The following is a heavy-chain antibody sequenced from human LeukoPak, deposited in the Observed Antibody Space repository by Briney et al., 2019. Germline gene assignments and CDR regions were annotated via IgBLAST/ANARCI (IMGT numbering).Heavy chain of an antibody. V-gene: IGHV4-34*01. CDR3: AREGAYYYDSSGYYHNVYFDY. J-gene: IGHJ4*02. CDR2: INHSGST. CDR1: GGSISGYY. D-gene: IGHD3-22*01. Sequence: SETLSLTCAVYGGSISGYYWSLIRQPPGKGLEWIGEINHSGSTNYNPSLKSRVTISVDTSKNQFSLKLSSVTAADTAVYYCAREGAYYYDSSGYYHNVYFDYWGQGTLVIVSS.